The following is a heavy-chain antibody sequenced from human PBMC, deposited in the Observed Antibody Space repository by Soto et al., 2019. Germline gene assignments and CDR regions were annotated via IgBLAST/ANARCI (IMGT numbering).Heavy chain of an antibody. D-gene: IGHD4-17*01. V-gene: IGHV1-2*02. J-gene: IGHJ4*02. CDR3: ARSXHYLDYGGNDFFDY. CDR1: GYTFTGYY. CDR2: INPNSGGT. Sequence: ASVKVSCKASGYTFTGYYMHWVRQAPGQGLEWMGWINPNSGGTNYAQKFQGRVTMTRDTSISTAYMELSRLRSDDTAVYYCARSXHYLDYGGNDFFDYWGQGTLVTVSS.